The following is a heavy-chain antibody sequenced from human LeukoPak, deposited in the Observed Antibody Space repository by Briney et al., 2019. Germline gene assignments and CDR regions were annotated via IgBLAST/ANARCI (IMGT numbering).Heavy chain of an antibody. J-gene: IGHJ6*03. CDR2: IIDNGYIT. CDR1: GFTFSSYA. CDR3: AKLGGQEVHNYYVAV. Sequence: GRSLRLSCAASGFTFSSYAMSWVRQAPGKGLEWVSGIIDNGYITYYANPVRGRFTISRDNSKNTLFLQMNSLRAEDTAVYYCAKLGGQEVHNYYVAVWGKGTTVAVSS. V-gene: IGHV3-23*01. D-gene: IGHD3-16*01.